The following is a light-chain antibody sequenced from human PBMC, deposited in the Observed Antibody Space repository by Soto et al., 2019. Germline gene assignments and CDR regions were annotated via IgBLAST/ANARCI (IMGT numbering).Light chain of an antibody. J-gene: IGKJ3*01. CDR2: AAS. Sequence: AIRMTQSPSSFSASTGDRVTITCRASQGISSYLAWYQQKPGKAPKLLIYAASTLQSGVPSRFSGSGSGTDFTLTISCLQSEDLATYYCQQYDSYPLTFGPGTKVDIK. V-gene: IGKV1-8*01. CDR1: QGISSY. CDR3: QQYDSYPLT.